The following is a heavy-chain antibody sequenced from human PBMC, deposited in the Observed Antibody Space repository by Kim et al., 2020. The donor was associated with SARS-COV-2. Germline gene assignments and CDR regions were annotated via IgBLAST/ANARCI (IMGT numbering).Heavy chain of an antibody. J-gene: IGHJ5*02. D-gene: IGHD3-22*01. CDR1: GFTFSSYW. CDR2: IKQDGSEK. V-gene: IGHV3-7*03. CDR3: ARVTNYYDSSGYYGDWFDP. Sequence: GGSLRLSCAASGFTFSSYWMSWVRQAPGKGLEWVANIKQDGSEKYYVDSVKGRFTISRDNAKNSLYLQMNSLRAEDTAVYYCARVTNYYDSSGYYGDWFDPWGQGTLVTVSS.